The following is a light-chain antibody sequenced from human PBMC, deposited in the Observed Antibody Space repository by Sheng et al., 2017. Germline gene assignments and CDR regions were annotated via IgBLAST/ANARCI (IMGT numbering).Light chain of an antibody. CDR2: GAS. CDR1: QSISSSY. CDR3: QQYGNSPRYS. J-gene: IGKJ2*03. V-gene: IGKV3-20*01. Sequence: EIVLTQSPGTLSLSPGERATLSCRASQSISSSYLAWYQQKPGQAPRVLIYGASSRATGIPDRFSGSGSGTDFTLTISRLEPEDFAVYYCQQYGNSPRYSFGQGTKLEIK.